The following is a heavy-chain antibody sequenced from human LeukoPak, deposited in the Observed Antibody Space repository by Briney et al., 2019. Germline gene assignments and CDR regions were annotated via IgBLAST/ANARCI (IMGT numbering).Heavy chain of an antibody. Sequence: PSETLSLTCTVSGGSISTSSYYWGWIRQPPGKGLECIGNIYYSGSTYYNPSLKSRVTISVDTSKNQFSLKLNSVTAADTAVYYCARVDCSSTSCYAFLSWFDPWGQGTLVTVSS. CDR3: ARVDCSSTSCYAFLSWFDP. J-gene: IGHJ5*02. V-gene: IGHV4-39*07. D-gene: IGHD2-2*01. CDR2: IYYSGST. CDR1: GGSISTSSYY.